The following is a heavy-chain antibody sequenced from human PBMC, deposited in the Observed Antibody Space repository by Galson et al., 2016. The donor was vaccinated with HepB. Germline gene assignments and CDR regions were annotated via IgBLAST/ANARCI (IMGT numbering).Heavy chain of an antibody. D-gene: IGHD6-19*01. CDR3: ARRVTVAGSRCFDS. J-gene: IGHJ4*02. CDR2: IWYDGSNE. CDR1: GFTFTNYG. Sequence: SLRLSCAASGFTFTNYGMPWVRQAPGKGLEWVAVIWYDGSNEHYADSVKGLFTVSRDNSKNTLYLQMNSLRAADTAIYYCARRVTVAGSRCFDSWGQGTLVTVSS. V-gene: IGHV3-33*01.